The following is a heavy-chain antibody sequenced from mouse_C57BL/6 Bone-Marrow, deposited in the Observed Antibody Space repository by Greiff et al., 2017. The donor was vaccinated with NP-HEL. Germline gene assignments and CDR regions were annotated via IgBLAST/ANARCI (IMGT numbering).Heavy chain of an antibody. Sequence: VNVVESGAELAKPGASVKLSCKASGYTFTSYWMHWVKQRPGQGLEWIGYINPSSGYTKYNQKFKDKATLTADKSSSTAYMQLSSLTYEDAAVYYCASTVVATDYGGQGTTLTVSS. D-gene: IGHD1-1*01. J-gene: IGHJ2*01. CDR2: INPSSGYT. CDR3: ASTVVATDY. V-gene: IGHV1-7*01. CDR1: GYTFTSYW.